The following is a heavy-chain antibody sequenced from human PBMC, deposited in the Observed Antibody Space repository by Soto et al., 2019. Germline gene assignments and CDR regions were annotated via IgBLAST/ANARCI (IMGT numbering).Heavy chain of an antibody. J-gene: IGHJ6*02. D-gene: IGHD1-1*01. CDR3: AKEGESTGTRGDYYGMDV. V-gene: IGHV1-18*01. CDR2: ISAYNGNT. Sequence: ASVKVSCKAPGYTFTSYGISCVRQAPGQGLEWMGWISAYNGNTNYAQKLQGRVTMTTDTSTSTAYMELRSLRSDDTAVYYCAKEGESTGTRGDYYGMDVWXQGTTVTVSS. CDR1: GYTFTSYG.